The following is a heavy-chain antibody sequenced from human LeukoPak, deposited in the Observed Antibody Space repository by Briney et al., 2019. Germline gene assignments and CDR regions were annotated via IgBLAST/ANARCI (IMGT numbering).Heavy chain of an antibody. CDR3: ARAKVLDIVVVVAATNFDY. V-gene: IGHV4-30-4*01. D-gene: IGHD2-15*01. J-gene: IGHJ4*02. CDR2: IYYSGST. CDR1: GGSISSGDYY. Sequence: SQTLSLTCTVSGGSISSGDYYWSWIPQPPGKGLEWIGYIYYSGSTYYNPSLKSRVTISVDTSKNQFSLKLSSVTAADTAVYYCARAKVLDIVVVVAATNFDYWGQGTLVTVSS.